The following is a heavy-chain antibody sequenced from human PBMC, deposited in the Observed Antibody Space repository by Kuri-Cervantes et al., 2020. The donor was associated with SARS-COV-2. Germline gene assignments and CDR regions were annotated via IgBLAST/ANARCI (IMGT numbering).Heavy chain of an antibody. Sequence: GESLKISCAASGFTVISKYMTCVRQAPGKGLEWVANIKQDESEKFYVDSVKGRFTVSRDNAKNSLYLQMNSLRAEDTAVYYCARAYSTAWHLVYWGQGILVTVSS. J-gene: IGHJ4*02. V-gene: IGHV3-7*01. CDR2: IKQDESEK. D-gene: IGHD6-19*01. CDR3: ARAYSTAWHLVY. CDR1: GFTVISKY.